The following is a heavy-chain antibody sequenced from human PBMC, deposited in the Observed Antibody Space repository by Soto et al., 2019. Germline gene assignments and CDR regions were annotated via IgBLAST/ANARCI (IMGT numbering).Heavy chain of an antibody. Sequence: ASVKVSCKASGGTFSSYAISWVRQAPGQGLEWMGGIIPIFGTANYAQKFQGRVTITADESTSTAYMELSSLRSEDTAVYYCARAGMVYAIVNWFDPWGQGTLVTVSS. CDR3: ARAGMVYAIVNWFDP. D-gene: IGHD2-8*01. CDR2: IIPIFGTA. CDR1: GGTFSSYA. V-gene: IGHV1-69*13. J-gene: IGHJ5*02.